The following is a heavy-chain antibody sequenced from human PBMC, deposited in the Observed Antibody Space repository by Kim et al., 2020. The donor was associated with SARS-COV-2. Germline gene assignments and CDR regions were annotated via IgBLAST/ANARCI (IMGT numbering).Heavy chain of an antibody. CDR2: GSNK. Sequence: GSNKDYADSVKGRFTISRDNSKNTLYLQMNSLRAEDTAVYYCARDALDGYWGQGTLVTVSS. V-gene: IGHV3-30-3*01. J-gene: IGHJ4*02. CDR3: ARDALDGY. D-gene: IGHD3-9*01.